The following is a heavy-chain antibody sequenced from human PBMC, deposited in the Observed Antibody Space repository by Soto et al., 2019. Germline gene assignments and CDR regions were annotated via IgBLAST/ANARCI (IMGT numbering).Heavy chain of an antibody. CDR1: VYTFTYFY. Sequence: SVKASCKSSVYTFTYFYIHSVRQVPGQGLEWVGWINPKNGGINYAQKFQGRVTMTRDTSVNKSYMDLNRLNFDDSAIYYCVRGRSVLYLDLWGRGTQVTVSS. D-gene: IGHD1-20*01. CDR2: INPKNGGI. J-gene: IGHJ1*01. CDR3: VRGRSVLYLDL. V-gene: IGHV1-2*02.